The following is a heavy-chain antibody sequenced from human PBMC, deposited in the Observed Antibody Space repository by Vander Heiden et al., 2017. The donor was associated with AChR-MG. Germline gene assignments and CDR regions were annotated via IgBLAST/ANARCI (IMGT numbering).Heavy chain of an antibody. V-gene: IGHV1-46*02. D-gene: IGHD3-16*01. CDR2: INPNGGST. Sequence: QVQLVQSGAEVKEPGASVKVSCEASGYNFNSHYMHWVRQAPGQGLEWMGKINPNGGSTDYAQRFQGRVTMTRDPSTSTVYMEVGSLRSEDTAVFYFARGYDGSNYFDSWGQGTLVSVSS. CDR1: GYNFNSHY. CDR3: ARGYDGSNYFDS. J-gene: IGHJ4*02.